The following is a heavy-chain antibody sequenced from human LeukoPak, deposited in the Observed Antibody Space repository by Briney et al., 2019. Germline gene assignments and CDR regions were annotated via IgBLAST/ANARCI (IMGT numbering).Heavy chain of an antibody. Sequence: PSETLSLTCTVSGGSISSSSYYWGWIRHPPGKGLEWIGSIYYSGSTYYNPSLKSRVTISVDTSKNQFSLKLSSVTAADTAVYYCARRSGSGSQYYFDYWGQGTLVTVSS. D-gene: IGHD1-26*01. CDR3: ARRSGSGSQYYFDY. V-gene: IGHV4-39*01. J-gene: IGHJ4*02. CDR2: IYYSGST. CDR1: GGSISSSSYY.